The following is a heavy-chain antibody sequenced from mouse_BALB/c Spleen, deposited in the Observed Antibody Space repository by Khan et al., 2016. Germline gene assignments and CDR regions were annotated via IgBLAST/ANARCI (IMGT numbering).Heavy chain of an antibody. Sequence: QFQLVQSGPELKKPGKTVKISCKASGYTFTNYGMNWVKQAQGKGLKWMGWINTYSGESTYADDFKGRFAFSLEPSANHAYLQINTLKNEDTTSYFCARYRYYNGSSRYFDVWGAGTTVTVSS. D-gene: IGHD1-1*01. CDR3: ARYRYYNGSSRYFDV. V-gene: IGHV9-3-1*01. J-gene: IGHJ1*01. CDR2: INTYSGES. CDR1: GYTFTNYG.